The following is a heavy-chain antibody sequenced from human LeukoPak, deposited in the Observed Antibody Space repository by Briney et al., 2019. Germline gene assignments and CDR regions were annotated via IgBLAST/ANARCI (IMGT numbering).Heavy chain of an antibody. CDR2: ISWNSGSI. CDR3: AKDKVGYSSGPFDY. Sequence: LSLTCTVSGGSFSSGSYYWSWIRQPPGKGLEWVSGISWNSGSIGYADSVKGRFTISRDNAKNSLYLQMNSLRAEDTALYYCAKDKVGYSSGPFDYWGQGTLVTVSS. J-gene: IGHJ4*02. D-gene: IGHD6-19*01. V-gene: IGHV3-9*01. CDR1: GGSFSSGSYY.